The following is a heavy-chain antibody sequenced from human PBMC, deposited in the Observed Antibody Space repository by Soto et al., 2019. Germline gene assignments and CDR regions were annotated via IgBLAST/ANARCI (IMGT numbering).Heavy chain of an antibody. J-gene: IGHJ2*01. Sequence: EVQLVQSGAEVKKPGESLKISCKGSGYRFSNYWIGWVRQKPGKGLEWMGIIYPGDSDTRYSPSFQGQVTISADTSLTTAYLQWSSLKASDAAMYYCATHYGDYEGYFPLWGRGTLVTVSS. CDR3: ATHYGDYEGYFPL. V-gene: IGHV5-51*03. D-gene: IGHD4-17*01. CDR1: GYRFSNYW. CDR2: IYPGDSDT.